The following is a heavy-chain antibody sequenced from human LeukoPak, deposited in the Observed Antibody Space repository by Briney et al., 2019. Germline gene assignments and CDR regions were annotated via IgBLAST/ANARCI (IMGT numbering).Heavy chain of an antibody. V-gene: IGHV1-24*01. CDR1: GYTLTELS. CDR3: ARPLGSQGSYPLYNY. J-gene: IGHJ4*02. CDR2: FDPEDGET. D-gene: IGHD3-16*01. Sequence: ASVKVSCKVSGYTLTELSMHWVRQAPGKGLEWMGGFDPEDGETIYAQKFQGRVTMTEDTSTDTAYMELSSLRSEDTAVYYCARPLGSQGSYPLYNYWGQGTLVTVSS.